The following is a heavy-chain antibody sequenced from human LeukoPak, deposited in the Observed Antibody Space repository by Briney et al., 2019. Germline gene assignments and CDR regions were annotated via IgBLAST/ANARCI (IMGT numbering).Heavy chain of an antibody. CDR3: ARDLRQGYGMDV. CDR2: ISYDGSNK. V-gene: IGHV3-30-3*01. Sequence: PGGSLRLSCAASGFTFSSYAMRWVRQAPGKGLEWVAVISYDGSNKYYADSVKGRFTISRDNSKNTLYLQMNSLRAEDTAVYYCARDLRQGYGMDVWGQGTTVTVSS. CDR1: GFTFSSYA. J-gene: IGHJ6*02.